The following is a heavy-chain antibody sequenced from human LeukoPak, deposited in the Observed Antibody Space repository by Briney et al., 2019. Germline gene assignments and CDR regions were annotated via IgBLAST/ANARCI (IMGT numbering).Heavy chain of an antibody. CDR3: AKASGYSSGWYY. J-gene: IGHJ4*02. D-gene: IGHD6-19*01. V-gene: IGHV3-23*01. CDR2: ISGSGGST. CDR1: GFTFSSYG. Sequence: AGGSLRLSCAASGFTFSSYGMSWVRQAPGKGLEWVSAISGSGGSTYYADSVKGRFTISRDNSKNTLYLQMNSLRAEDTAVYYCAKASGYSSGWYYWGQGTLVTVSS.